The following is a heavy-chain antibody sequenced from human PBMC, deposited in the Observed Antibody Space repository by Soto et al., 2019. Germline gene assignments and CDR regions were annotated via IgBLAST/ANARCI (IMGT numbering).Heavy chain of an antibody. Sequence: GGSLRLSCAASGFTFSSSAMHWVRQAPGKGLEWVAVISYDGSNKYYADSVKGRFTISRDNSKNTLYLQMNSLRAEDTAVYYCARDKRDLRFLEWSYYFDYWGQGTLSTVSS. V-gene: IGHV3-30-3*01. CDR2: ISYDGSNK. CDR3: ARDKRDLRFLEWSYYFDY. D-gene: IGHD3-3*01. CDR1: GFTFSSSA. J-gene: IGHJ4*02.